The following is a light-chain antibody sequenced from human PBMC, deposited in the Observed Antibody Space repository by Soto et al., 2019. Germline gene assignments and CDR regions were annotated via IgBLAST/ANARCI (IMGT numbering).Light chain of an antibody. J-gene: IGLJ1*01. Sequence: QSALTQPASVSGSPGQSITISCTGTSSDVGRYNYVSWYQQYPGKAPYLIIYEVRNRPSGVSDRFSGSKSGNTASLTISGLQAEDEADYYCTSYTSSSTYVFGTGTKVTVL. CDR1: SSDVGRYNY. CDR2: EVR. CDR3: TSYTSSSTYV. V-gene: IGLV2-14*01.